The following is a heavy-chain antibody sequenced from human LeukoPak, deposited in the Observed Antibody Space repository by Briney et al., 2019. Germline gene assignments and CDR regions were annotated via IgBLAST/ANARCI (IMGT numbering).Heavy chain of an antibody. CDR3: ARDLTQLWSKTYFDY. J-gene: IGHJ4*02. Sequence: SQTLSLTCAISGDSVSSNSVTWNWIRQSPSRGLEWLGRTYYRSKWYNDYAVSVKSRITINPDTSKNQFSLQLNSVTPEDTAVYYCARDLTQLWSKTYFDYWGQGTLVTVSS. V-gene: IGHV6-1*01. CDR1: GDSVSSNSVT. CDR2: TYYRSKWYN. D-gene: IGHD5-18*01.